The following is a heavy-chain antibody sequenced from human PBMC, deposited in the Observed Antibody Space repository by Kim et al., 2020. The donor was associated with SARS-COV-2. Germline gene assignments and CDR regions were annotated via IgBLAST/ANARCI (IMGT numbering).Heavy chain of an antibody. V-gene: IGHV1-46*01. CDR2: INPSGGST. CDR1: GYTFTSYY. CDR3: ARDRTRGYCSSTSCYEDYYYGMDV. Sequence: ASVKVSCKASGYTFTSYYMHWVRQAPGQGLEWMGIINPSGGSTSYAQKFQGRVTMTRDTSTSTVYMELSSLRSEDTAVYYCARDRTRGYCSSTSCYEDYYYGMDVWGQGTTVTVSS. D-gene: IGHD2-2*01. J-gene: IGHJ6*02.